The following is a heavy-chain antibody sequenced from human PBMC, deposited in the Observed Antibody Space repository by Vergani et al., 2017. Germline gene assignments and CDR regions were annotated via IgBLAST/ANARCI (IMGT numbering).Heavy chain of an antibody. CDR1: GDSVSSNDAV. V-gene: IGHV6-1*01. J-gene: IGHJ6*04. CDR3: AIDVTYYNKIDHDGLEV. D-gene: IGHD3-10*01. Sequence: QVQLQQSGPGLVKPSQTLSLTCAISGDSVSSNDAVWNWIRQSPSRGLEWLGRTYYRSKWYNDYAVSVKSRITISPDTSKNQFSLQLNSVTPEDTAVYYCAIDVTYYNKIDHDGLEVWGKGTTVTVSS. CDR2: TYYRSKWYN.